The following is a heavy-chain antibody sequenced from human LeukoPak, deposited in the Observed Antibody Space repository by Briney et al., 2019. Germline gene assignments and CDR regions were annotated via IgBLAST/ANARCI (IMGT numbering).Heavy chain of an antibody. CDR2: IIPILGIA. CDR1: GGTFSSYA. V-gene: IGHV1-69*04. CDR3: ARVTLHVGHSSGYNWFDP. J-gene: IGHJ5*02. D-gene: IGHD3-22*01. Sequence: VASVKVSCKASGGTFSSYAISWVRQAPGQGLEWMGRIIPILGIANYAQKFQGRVTITADKSTSTAYMELSSLRSEDTAVHYCARVTLHVGHSSGYNWFDPWGQGTLVTVSS.